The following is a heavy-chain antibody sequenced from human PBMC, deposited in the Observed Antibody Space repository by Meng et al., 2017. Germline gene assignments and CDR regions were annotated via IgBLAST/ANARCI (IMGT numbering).Heavy chain of an antibody. Sequence: GPLGGSGGGLVQPGGSLRLSCPASGFTFSSDWMHWVRQAPGKGLVWVSVIYSGGSTYYADSVKGRFTISRDNSKNTLYLQMNSLRAEDTAVYYCARESMYNWFDPWGQGTLVTVSS. J-gene: IGHJ5*02. D-gene: IGHD6-6*01. V-gene: IGHV3-66*02. CDR3: ARESMYNWFDP. CDR1: GFTFSSDW. CDR2: IYSGGST.